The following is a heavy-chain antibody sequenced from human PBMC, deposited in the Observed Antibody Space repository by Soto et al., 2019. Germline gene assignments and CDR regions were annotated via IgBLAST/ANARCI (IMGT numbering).Heavy chain of an antibody. CDR2: ISAYNGNT. D-gene: IGHD3-3*01. J-gene: IGHJ3*02. CDR1: GYTFTSYG. CDR3: ARGGRVTIFGVVITSGYTDAFDI. V-gene: IGHV1-18*01. Sequence: QVQLVQSGAEVKKPGASVKVSCKASGYTFTSYGISWVRQAPGQGLEWIGWISAYNGNTNYAQKHQGRVTMTKDTSTSTAYMELRSLRSDDAAVYYCARGGRVTIFGVVITSGYTDAFDIWVQGTMVTVSS.